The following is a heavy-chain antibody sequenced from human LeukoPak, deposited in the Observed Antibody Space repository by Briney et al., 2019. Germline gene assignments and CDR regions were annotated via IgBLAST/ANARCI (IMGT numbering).Heavy chain of an antibody. CDR1: GASVSSSNYY. V-gene: IGHV4-39*01. CDR2: IYFGGKT. D-gene: IGHD3-16*01. J-gene: IGHJ5*02. CDR3: APGSTFGNRGSWFDP. Sequence: SETLSLTCTVSGASVSSSNYYWGWFRQPPRKGLEWIGSIYFGGKTYYNPSLKSRVTISVDTSKNHFSLRLSSVTAADTAVYYCAPGSTFGNRGSWFDPWGQGTLVTVSS.